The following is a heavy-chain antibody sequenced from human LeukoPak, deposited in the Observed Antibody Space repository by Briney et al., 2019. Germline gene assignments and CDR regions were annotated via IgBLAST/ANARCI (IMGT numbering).Heavy chain of an antibody. Sequence: SETLSLTCTVSGDSISSSSYYWGWIRQPPGKGLEWIGSIYYTGSTDYNPSLKSRVTISVDTSKNEFSLNLRSVTAADTAVYYCARHVRGSVASPWFDPWGQGALVTVSS. CDR1: GDSISSSSYY. CDR2: IYYTGST. J-gene: IGHJ5*02. V-gene: IGHV4-39*07. CDR3: ARHVRGSVASPWFDP. D-gene: IGHD6-19*01.